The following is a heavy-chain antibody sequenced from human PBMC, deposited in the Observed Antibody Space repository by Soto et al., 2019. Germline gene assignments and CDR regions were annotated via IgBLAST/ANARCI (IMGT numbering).Heavy chain of an antibody. CDR1: GFRFSSHA. V-gene: IGHV3-30-3*01. J-gene: IGHJ6*02. CDR2: ISYDGNNK. Sequence: QVQLVESGGGVVHPGRSLRLSCAASGFRFSSHAMHWVRQAPGKGLEWVAAISYDGNNKYYADYVRGRFTIARDNSMNTLYLQMNSLRAEDTAVFYCARDLSGSGIIDYYYGLDVWGQGTTVTVSS. D-gene: IGHD3-10*01. CDR3: ARDLSGSGIIDYYYGLDV.